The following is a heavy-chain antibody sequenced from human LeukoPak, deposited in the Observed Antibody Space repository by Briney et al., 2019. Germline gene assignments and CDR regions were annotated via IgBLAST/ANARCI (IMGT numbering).Heavy chain of an antibody. CDR3: ARLPRPGYYYGSGSTDFDY. Sequence: PSETLSLTCTVSGDSISSFYWSWIRQPPGKGLEWIGYIYYSGNPNYNPSLKSRVTISVDTSKNQLSLKLSSVTASDTAVYYCARLPRPGYYYGSGSTDFDYWGQGTLVTVSS. CDR2: IYYSGNP. J-gene: IGHJ4*02. D-gene: IGHD3-10*01. CDR1: GDSISSFY. V-gene: IGHV4-59*01.